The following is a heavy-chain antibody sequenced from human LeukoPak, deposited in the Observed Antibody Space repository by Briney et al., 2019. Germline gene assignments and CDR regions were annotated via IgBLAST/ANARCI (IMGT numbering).Heavy chain of an antibody. D-gene: IGHD6-13*01. CDR2: IVVGSGNT. J-gene: IGHJ4*02. Sequence: ASVKVSCKASGFTFTSSALQWLRHARGQRLERIGWIVVGSGNTNYAQKFQERVTITRDMSTSTAYMELSSLRSEDTAVYYCAALSIAAAAGRDYWGQGTLVTVSS. V-gene: IGHV1-58*01. CDR3: AALSIAAAAGRDY. CDR1: GFTFTSSA.